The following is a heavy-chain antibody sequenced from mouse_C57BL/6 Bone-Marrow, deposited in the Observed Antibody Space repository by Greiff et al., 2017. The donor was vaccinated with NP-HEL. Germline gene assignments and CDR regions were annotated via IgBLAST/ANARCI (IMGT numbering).Heavy chain of an antibody. CDR1: GYSITSGYY. J-gene: IGHJ4*01. D-gene: IGHD2-4*01. V-gene: IGHV3-6*01. Sequence: EVQLVESGPGLVKPSQSLSLTCSVTGYSITSGYYWNWIRQFPGNKLEWMGYISYDGSNNYNPSLKNRISITRDTSKNQFFLKLNSVTTEDTATYYCANYYDYAMDYWGQGTSVTVSS. CDR2: ISYDGSN. CDR3: ANYYDYAMDY.